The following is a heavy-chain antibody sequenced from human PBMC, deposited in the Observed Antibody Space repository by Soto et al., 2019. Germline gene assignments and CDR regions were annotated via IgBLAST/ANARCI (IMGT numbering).Heavy chain of an antibody. CDR1: GGSFSGYY. CDR2: INHSGST. V-gene: IGHV4-34*01. Sequence: QVQLQQWGAGLLKPSETLSLTCAVYGGSFSGYYWSWIRQPPGTGLEWIGEINHSGSTNYNPSLKSRVTISVDTSKNQFSLKLSSVTAADTAVYYCARVGSRIVGATFDYWGQGTLVTVSS. D-gene: IGHD1-26*01. J-gene: IGHJ4*02. CDR3: ARVGSRIVGATFDY.